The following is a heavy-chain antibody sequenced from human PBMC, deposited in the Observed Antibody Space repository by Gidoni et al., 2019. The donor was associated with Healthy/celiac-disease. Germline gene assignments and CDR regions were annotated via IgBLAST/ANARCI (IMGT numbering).Heavy chain of an antibody. D-gene: IGHD6-19*01. CDR1: GFTVSSNY. Sequence: EVQLVESGVGLVQPGGSLRLSCAASGFTVSSNYMSWVRKAPGKGLEWVSVIYSGGSTYYADSVKGRFTISRQNSKNTLYLQMNSLRAEDTAVYYCARDTVADNYYYYGMDVWGQGTTVTVSS. J-gene: IGHJ6*02. V-gene: IGHV3-53*04. CDR2: IYSGGST. CDR3: ARDTVADNYYYYGMDV.